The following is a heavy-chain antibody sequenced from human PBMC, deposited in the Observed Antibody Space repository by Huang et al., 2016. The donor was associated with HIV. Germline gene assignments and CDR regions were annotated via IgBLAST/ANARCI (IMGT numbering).Heavy chain of an antibody. CDR1: GFTFSSYS. Sequence: EVQLVESGGGLVKPGGSLRLSCAAFGFTFSSYSMNWVRRAPGEGVEWVSSSSSSSSYRYYADSVKGRFTISRDNAKNSLYLQMNSLRAEDTAVYYCARARYYGSGHYYMDVWGKVTTVTVSS. J-gene: IGHJ6*03. CDR2: SSSSSSYR. CDR3: ARARYYGSGHYYMDV. V-gene: IGHV3-21*01. D-gene: IGHD3-10*01.